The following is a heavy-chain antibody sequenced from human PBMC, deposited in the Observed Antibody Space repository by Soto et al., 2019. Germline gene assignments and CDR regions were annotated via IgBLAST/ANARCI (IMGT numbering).Heavy chain of an antibody. CDR3: ARIHWAQSSLDY. CDR1: GGSIDSGAFS. CDR2: VTHSGTA. V-gene: IGHV4-30-2*01. D-gene: IGHD6-19*01. Sequence: SETLSLTCAVSGGSIDSGAFSLSWIRQPPGKGLGWIGYVTHSGTAYSIPSLNGRLTLSVDSSQTQFSLKLTSVTAADSAFYYCARIHWAQSSLDYWGRGILVTVSS. J-gene: IGHJ4*02.